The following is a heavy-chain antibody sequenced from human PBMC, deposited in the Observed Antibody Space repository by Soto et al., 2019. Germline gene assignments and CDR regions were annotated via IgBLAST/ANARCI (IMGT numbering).Heavy chain of an antibody. CDR1: GGTFSSYA. D-gene: IGHD1-26*01. CDR3: ARGMSGSTYYFDY. V-gene: IGHV1-69*06. Sequence: SVKVSCKASGGTFSSYAISWVRQAPGQGLEWMGGIIPIFGTANYAQKFQGRVTITADKSTSTAYMELSSLRSEDTAVYYCARGMSGSTYYFDYWGQGTLVTVSS. CDR2: IIPIFGTA. J-gene: IGHJ4*02.